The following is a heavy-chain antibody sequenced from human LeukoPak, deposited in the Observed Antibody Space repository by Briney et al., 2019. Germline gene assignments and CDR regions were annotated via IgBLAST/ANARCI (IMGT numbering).Heavy chain of an antibody. D-gene: IGHD5-12*01. CDR3: ARDGWATFDY. J-gene: IGHJ4*02. Sequence: PGGSLRLSCAASGFTFSSYTMNWVRQAPGKGLEWVSSISSSTYIYYADSVRGRFTISRDNAKKSLFLQMNSLRAEDTAVYYCARDGWATFDYWGQGTLVTVSS. CDR2: ISSSTYI. V-gene: IGHV3-21*01. CDR1: GFTFSSYT.